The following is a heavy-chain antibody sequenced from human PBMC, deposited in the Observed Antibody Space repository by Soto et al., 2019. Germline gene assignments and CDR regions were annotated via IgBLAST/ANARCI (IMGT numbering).Heavy chain of an antibody. CDR1: GYSFTSYW. CDR3: ARHPVVRGVIMINWFDP. CDR2: IDPSDSYT. V-gene: IGHV5-10-1*01. D-gene: IGHD3-10*01. J-gene: IGHJ5*02. Sequence: PGESLKISCKASGYSFTSYWISWVRQMPGKGLEWMGRIDPSDSYTNYSPSFQGHVTISADKSISTAYLQWSSLKASDTAMYYCARHPVVRGVIMINWFDPWGQGTLVTVSS.